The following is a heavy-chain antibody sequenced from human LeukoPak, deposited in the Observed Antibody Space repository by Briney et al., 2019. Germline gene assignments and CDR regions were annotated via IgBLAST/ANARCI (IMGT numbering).Heavy chain of an antibody. J-gene: IGHJ4*02. CDR3: ARQTAMGRSGDY. CDR2: IDPSDSET. V-gene: IGHV5-51*01. Sequence: GESLKISCKASGYIFTSYWIGWVRQIPGKGLEGMGIIDPSDSETRYTPSFQGQVTISVDKSLTTADLQWNSLKASDTAMYYCARQTAMGRSGDYWGQGTLVTVSS. D-gene: IGHD5-18*01. CDR1: GYIFTSYW.